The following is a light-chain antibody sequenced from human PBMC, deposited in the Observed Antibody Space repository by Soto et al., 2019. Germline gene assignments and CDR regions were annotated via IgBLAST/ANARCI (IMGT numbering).Light chain of an antibody. CDR3: QSFWV. V-gene: IGLV1-40*01. CDR2: RNN. CDR1: NSNIGAGFD. J-gene: IGLJ2*01. Sequence: QSVLTQPPSVSGAPGQRVTISCTGSNSNIGAGFDVHWYQQFPGTAPKLLIYRNNQRPSGVPDRFSGSKSGTSASLAITGHQAEDEADYYCQSFWVFGGGTKLTVL.